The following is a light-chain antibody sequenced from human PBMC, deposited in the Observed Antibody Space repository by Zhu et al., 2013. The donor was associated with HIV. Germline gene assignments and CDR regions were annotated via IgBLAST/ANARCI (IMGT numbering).Light chain of an antibody. Sequence: EIVMTQSPATLSVSPGERATLSCRASQSVSSSYLAWYQHKPGQAPRLLIYDSSNRATGIPARFSGSGSETDFTLSISRLEPEDFAVYYCQQYGTSPLTFGPGTKVDIK. V-gene: IGKV3-20*01. CDR3: QQYGTSPLT. CDR1: QSVSSSY. CDR2: DSS. J-gene: IGKJ3*01.